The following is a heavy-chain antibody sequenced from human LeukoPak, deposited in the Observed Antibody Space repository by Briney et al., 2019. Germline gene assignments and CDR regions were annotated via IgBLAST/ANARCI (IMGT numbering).Heavy chain of an antibody. CDR2: IIPIFGTA. D-gene: IGHD3-9*01. CDR3: AREPGPWLDYDILTGYPDVPFDY. J-gene: IGHJ4*02. V-gene: IGHV1-69*13. CDR1: GYTFTSYG. Sequence: SVKVSCKASGYTFTSYGVSWVRQAPGQGLEWMGGIIPIFGTANYAQKFQRRVTIIADESTSTAYMELSSRRSEDTAVYYCAREPGPWLDYDILTGYPDVPFDYWGQGTLVTVSS.